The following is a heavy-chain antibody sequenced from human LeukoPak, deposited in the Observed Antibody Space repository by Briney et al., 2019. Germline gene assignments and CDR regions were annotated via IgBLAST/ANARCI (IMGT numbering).Heavy chain of an antibody. CDR3: ARHKGSGSYSYYYYYMDV. J-gene: IGHJ6*03. CDR1: GGSIGSSSYY. D-gene: IGHD3-10*01. V-gene: IGHV4-39*01. Sequence: SETLSLTCTVSGGSIGSSSYYWGWIPKPPGRGGVGIGRYYYSGGTYYNPSLKSRVTISVDTSKNQFSLKLSSVTAADTAVYYCARHKGSGSYSYYYYYMDVWGKGTTVTVSS. CDR2: YYYSGGT.